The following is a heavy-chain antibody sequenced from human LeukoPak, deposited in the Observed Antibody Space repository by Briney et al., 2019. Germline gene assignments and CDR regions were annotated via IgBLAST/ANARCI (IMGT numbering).Heavy chain of an antibody. Sequence: SETLSLTCAVSGGSISSGGYSWSWIRQPPGKGLEWIGYIYHSGSTYYNPSLKSRVTISVDRSKNQFSLKLSSVTAADTAVYYCASYLDYGDHAGVSYWGQGTLVTVSS. D-gene: IGHD4-17*01. CDR2: IYHSGST. CDR1: GGSISSGGYS. V-gene: IGHV4-30-2*01. J-gene: IGHJ4*02. CDR3: ASYLDYGDHAGVSY.